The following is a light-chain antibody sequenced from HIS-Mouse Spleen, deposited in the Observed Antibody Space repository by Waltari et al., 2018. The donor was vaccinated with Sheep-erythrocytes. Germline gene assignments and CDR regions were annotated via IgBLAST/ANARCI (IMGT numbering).Light chain of an antibody. Sequence: SYELTQPPSVSVSPGQTARITCSGDALPKKYAYGYQKKSGQAPVLVIYEDSKRPSGIPERFSGSSSGTMATLTISGAQVEDDADYYCYSTDSSGNHWVFGGGTKLTVL. CDR2: EDS. CDR1: ALPKKY. J-gene: IGLJ3*02. V-gene: IGLV3-10*01. CDR3: YSTDSSGNHWV.